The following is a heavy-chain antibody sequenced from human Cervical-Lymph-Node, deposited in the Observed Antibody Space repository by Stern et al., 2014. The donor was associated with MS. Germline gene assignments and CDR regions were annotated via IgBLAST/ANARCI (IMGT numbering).Heavy chain of an antibody. J-gene: IGHJ4*02. CDR2: INPSGDST. CDR3: ASGRLGY. CDR1: GYKFTNYY. V-gene: IGHV1-46*01. Sequence: VQLVESGAEVKKPGASVKISCKAPGYKFTNYYIHWMRQAPRQGPEWMGMINPSGDSTTYAQKFQGRVTMTRDTSTSTVYMELSRLRSEDAAVYYCASGRLGYWGQGTQVTVSS.